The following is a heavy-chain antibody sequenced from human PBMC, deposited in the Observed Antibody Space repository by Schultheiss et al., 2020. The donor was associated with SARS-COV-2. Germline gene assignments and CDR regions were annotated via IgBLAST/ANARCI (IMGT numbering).Heavy chain of an antibody. CDR1: GFSLSTSGVG. CDR3: ALRGGRGRVGFDY. D-gene: IGHD1-26*01. V-gene: IGHV2-5*02. J-gene: IGHJ4*02. CDR2: IYWDDDR. Sequence: SGPTLVKPTQTLTLTCTFSGFSLSTSGVGVGWIRQPPGKALEWLALIYWDDDRRDSPSLKTRRSITKDTSRIQVVLTMTNMDPVDTAKYYCALRGGRGRVGFDYWGQGTLITVAS.